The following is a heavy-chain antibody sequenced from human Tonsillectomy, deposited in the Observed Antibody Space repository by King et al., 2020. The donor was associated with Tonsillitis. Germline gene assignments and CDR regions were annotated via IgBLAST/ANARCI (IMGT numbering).Heavy chain of an antibody. D-gene: IGHD1-1*01. V-gene: IGHV3-30*04. J-gene: IGHJ4*02. CDR2: ISYDGSNK. Sequence: VQLVESGGGVVQPGRSLRLSCAASGFTFSNYAMHWVRQAPGKGLEWVAIISYDGSNKYYADSVKGRFTIYRDNSKNKMYVQMNSLGAEDTAVYYCARDLMSGDWNDPLGYFDYWGQGTLVTVSS. CDR1: GFTFSNYA. CDR3: ARDLMSGDWNDPLGYFDY.